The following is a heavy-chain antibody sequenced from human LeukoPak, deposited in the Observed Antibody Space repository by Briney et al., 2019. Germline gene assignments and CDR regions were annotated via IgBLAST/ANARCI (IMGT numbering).Heavy chain of an antibody. D-gene: IGHD3-10*01. J-gene: IGHJ4*02. CDR1: GFTFSSYE. Sequence: GGSLRLSCAASGFTFSSYEMNWVRQAPGKGLEWVSYISSSGSTIYYADSVKGRFTISRDNAKNTLYLQMNSLRAEDTAVYYCAKELWFGEFTSYYFDYWGQGTLVTVSS. CDR3: AKELWFGEFTSYYFDY. CDR2: ISSSGSTI. V-gene: IGHV3-48*03.